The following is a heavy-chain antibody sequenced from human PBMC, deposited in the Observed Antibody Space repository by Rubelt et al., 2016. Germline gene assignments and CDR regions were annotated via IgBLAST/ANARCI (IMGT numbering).Heavy chain of an antibody. V-gene: IGHV3-7*04. CDR3: ARDRAVAGT. D-gene: IGHD6-19*01. J-gene: IGHJ4*02. CDR2: IKQDGSEK. CDR1: GFTFSNAW. Sequence: EVQLVESGGDLVKPGGSLRLSCAGSGFTFSNAWMSWVRQAPGKGLEWVANIKQDGSEKYYVDSVKGRFTISRDNAKNSLYLQMNSLRAEDTAVYYCARDRAVAGTWGQGTLVTVSS.